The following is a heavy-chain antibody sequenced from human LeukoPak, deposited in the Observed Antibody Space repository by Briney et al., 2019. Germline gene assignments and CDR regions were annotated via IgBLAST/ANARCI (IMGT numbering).Heavy chain of an antibody. CDR1: GGSISSYY. D-gene: IGHD1-1*01. CDR3: ARETGTDAFDI. V-gene: IGHV4-59*01. Sequence: PSETLSLTCTVSGGSISSYYWSWIRQPPGKGLEWIGYIYYSGSTNYNPSLKSRVTIPVDTSKNQFSLKLSSVTAADTAVYYCARETGTDAFDIWGQGTMVTVSS. CDR2: IYYSGST. J-gene: IGHJ3*02.